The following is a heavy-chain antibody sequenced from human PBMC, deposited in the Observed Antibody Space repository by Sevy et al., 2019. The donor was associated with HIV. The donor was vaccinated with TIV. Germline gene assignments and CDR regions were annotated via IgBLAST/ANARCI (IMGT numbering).Heavy chain of an antibody. CDR3: AGETEPGTIH. D-gene: IGHD6-13*01. Sequence: SETLSLTCTVSGSSINSGGYYWNWIRHHPGKGLEGIGYIHYSGSTYYNTSLRSGITISLDTAKNQFSMKVTSVTAADTAVYYCAGETEPGTIHWGQGALVTVS. CDR2: IHYSGST. J-gene: IGHJ4*02. V-gene: IGHV4-31*03. CDR1: GSSINSGGYY.